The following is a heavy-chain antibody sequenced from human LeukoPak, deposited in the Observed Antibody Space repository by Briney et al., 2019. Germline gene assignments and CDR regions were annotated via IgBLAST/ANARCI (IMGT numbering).Heavy chain of an antibody. CDR3: ARGPGFFFMKNRGLRY. V-gene: IGHV1-18*01. CDR1: GYNFTSYG. CDR2: ISGYNGNT. D-gene: IGHD3-10*01. J-gene: IGHJ4*02. Sequence: ASVQVSCKASGYNFTSYGLAWVRQAPGQGLEWLGWISGYNGNTNHAQNVQGRVTITTDTSTGTAYMELRSLRSADTAVYYCARGPGFFFMKNRGLRYWGQGTPVIVSS.